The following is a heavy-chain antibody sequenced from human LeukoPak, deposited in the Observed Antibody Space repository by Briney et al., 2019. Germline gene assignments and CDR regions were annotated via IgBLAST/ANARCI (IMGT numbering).Heavy chain of an antibody. J-gene: IGHJ4*02. Sequence: GGSLRLSCAASGFTFSSYAMHWVRRAPGKGLEWVAVISYDGSNKYYADTVKGRFTISRDNSKNTLYLQMNSLRAEDTAVYYCHLYSSGWLDYWGQGTLVTVSS. V-gene: IGHV3-30*04. CDR1: GFTFSSYA. CDR3: HLYSSGWLDY. D-gene: IGHD6-19*01. CDR2: ISYDGSNK.